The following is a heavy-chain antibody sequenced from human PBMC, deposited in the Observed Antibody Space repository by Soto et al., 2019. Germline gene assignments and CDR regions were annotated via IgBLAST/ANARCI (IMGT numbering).Heavy chain of an antibody. CDR2: INDSGNI. J-gene: IGHJ6*03. Sequence: QVQLQQWGAGLLKPSETLSLTCAVYGGSFSGYQWTWIRQTPGKGLEWIGEINDSGNINYNPSLKSRVSILVDTAKKQISLNLSSVTAADTAVYYCARGLILWFGELSRRAGYHYYMDVWGKGTTVTVSS. V-gene: IGHV4-34*01. D-gene: IGHD3-10*01. CDR3: ARGLILWFGELSRRAGYHYYMDV. CDR1: GGSFSGYQ.